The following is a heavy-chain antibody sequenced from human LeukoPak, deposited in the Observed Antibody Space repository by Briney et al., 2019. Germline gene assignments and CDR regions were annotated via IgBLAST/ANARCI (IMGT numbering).Heavy chain of an antibody. J-gene: IGHJ4*02. D-gene: IGHD5-18*01. CDR2: IYHDGST. Sequence: SGTLSLTCAVSGGSISSNNWWIWVRQSPEKGLEWIGEIYHDGSTNYNPSLKSRVTISMDKSKNLLSLKLNFVTAADTAVYYCARDRGGYTYSHDYWGQGTLVTVSS. CDR3: ARDRGGYTYSHDY. CDR1: GGSISSNNW. V-gene: IGHV4-4*02.